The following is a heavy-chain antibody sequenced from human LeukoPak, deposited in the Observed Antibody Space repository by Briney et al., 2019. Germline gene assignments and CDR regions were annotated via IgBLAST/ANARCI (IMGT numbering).Heavy chain of an antibody. Sequence: AGGSLRLSCAASGFTFSSYAMHWVRQAPGKGLEWVAVISYDGSNKYYADSVKGRFTISRDNSKNTLYLQMNSLRAEDTAVYYCAREPNQLLRFDYWGQGTLVTVSS. CDR2: ISYDGSNK. V-gene: IGHV3-30-3*01. CDR1: GFTFSSYA. J-gene: IGHJ4*02. CDR3: AREPNQLLRFDY. D-gene: IGHD2-2*01.